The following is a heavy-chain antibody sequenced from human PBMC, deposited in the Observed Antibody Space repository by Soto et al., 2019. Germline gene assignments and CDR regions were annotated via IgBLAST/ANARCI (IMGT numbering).Heavy chain of an antibody. J-gene: IGHJ3*02. CDR3: ARLAGGCSSTSCYAFDI. V-gene: IGHV4-61*05. D-gene: IGHD2-2*01. CDR1: GGSISSSSYY. Sequence: SETLSLTCTVSGGSISSSSYYWGWIRQPPGKGLEWIGYIYYSGSTNYNPSLKSRVTISVDTSKNQFSLKLSSVTAADTAVYYCARLAGGCSSTSCYAFDIWGKGTMVTVSS. CDR2: IYYSGST.